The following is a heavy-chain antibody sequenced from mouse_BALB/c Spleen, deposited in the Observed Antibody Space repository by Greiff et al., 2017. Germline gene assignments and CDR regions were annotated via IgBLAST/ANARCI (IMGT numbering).Heavy chain of an antibody. Sequence: EVKLQESGPGLVKPSQSLSLTCSVTGYSITSGYYWNWIRQFPGNKLEWMGYISYDGSNNYNPSLKNRISITRDTSKNQFFLKLNSVTIEDTATYYCAREGGNYAHYYAMDYWGQGTSVTVSS. J-gene: IGHJ4*01. CDR3: AREGGNYAHYYAMDY. CDR1: GYSITSGYY. CDR2: ISYDGSN. V-gene: IGHV3-6*02. D-gene: IGHD2-1*01.